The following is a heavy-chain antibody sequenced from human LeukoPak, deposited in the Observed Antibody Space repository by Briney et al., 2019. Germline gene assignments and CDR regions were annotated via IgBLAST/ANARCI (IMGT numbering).Heavy chain of an antibody. CDR2: IYYSGSTYSGST. J-gene: IGHJ4*01. CDR3: ARDRDVDDFDS. D-gene: IGHD2-15*01. CDR1: GGSISSGGYC. V-gene: IGHV4-30-4*07. Sequence: SQTLSLTCAVSGGSISSGGYCWSWIRQPPGKGLEWIGYIYYSGSTYSGSTYYNPSLESRVNISLDTSKDQFSLTLSSVTAADTAVYYCARDRDVDDFDSWGHGTLVTVSS.